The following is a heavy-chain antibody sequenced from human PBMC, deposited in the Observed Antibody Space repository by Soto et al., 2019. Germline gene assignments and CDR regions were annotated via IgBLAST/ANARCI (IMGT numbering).Heavy chain of an antibody. J-gene: IGHJ6*02. V-gene: IGHV1-2*04. CDR1: GYTFTGYY. CDR2: INPNSGGT. Sequence: QVQLVQSGAEVKKPGASVKVSCKASGYTFTGYYMHCVRQAPGQALEWMGWINPNSGGTNYAQKFQGWVTMTRDTSISTAYMELSRLRSDDTAVYYSARGPKYYYYGMDVWGQGTTVTVSS. CDR3: ARGPKYYYYGMDV.